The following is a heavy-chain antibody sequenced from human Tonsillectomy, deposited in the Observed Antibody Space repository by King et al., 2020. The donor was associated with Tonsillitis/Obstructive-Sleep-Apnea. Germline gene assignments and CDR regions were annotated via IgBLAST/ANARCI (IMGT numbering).Heavy chain of an antibody. J-gene: IGHJ3*02. CDR2: INAGNGNT. Sequence: VQLVQSGAEVKRPGASVKVSCKASGYTFTSYAMHWVRQAPGQRLEWMGWINAGNGNTKYSHKFQGRVTFTRDTSASTAYMELSSLRSEDTAVYHCARDGVMGAIFGVVTSDAFDIWGQGTMVTVSS. CDR1: GYTFTSYA. D-gene: IGHD3-3*01. CDR3: ARDGVMGAIFGVVTSDAFDI. V-gene: IGHV1-3*01.